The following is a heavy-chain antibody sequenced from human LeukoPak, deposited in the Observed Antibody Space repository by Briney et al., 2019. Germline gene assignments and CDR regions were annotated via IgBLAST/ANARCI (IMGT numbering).Heavy chain of an antibody. CDR1: GFSFNNYA. Sequence: GGSLRLSCEVSGFSFNNYAMTWVRQPPGKGLEWVSVISGSGRSTDYADSVKGRFTISRDNSKNTLYLQMNSLRAEDTAVYYCAKRSRRLTIVRGVPREDVWGQGTTVTVSS. V-gene: IGHV3-23*01. CDR3: AKRSRRLTIVRGVPREDV. D-gene: IGHD3-10*01. CDR2: ISGSGRST. J-gene: IGHJ6*02.